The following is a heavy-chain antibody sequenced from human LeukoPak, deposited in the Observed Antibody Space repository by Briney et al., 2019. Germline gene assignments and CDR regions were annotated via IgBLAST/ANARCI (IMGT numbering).Heavy chain of an antibody. CDR3: ASLRGSGSYYIFDF. V-gene: IGHV4-59*01. Sequence: SEALSLTCTVSGGSISSYYWSWIRQSLGKGLEWIAYIYYSGSTNYNPSLKSRVTISVDTSKNQFPLKLSSVTAADTAVYYCASLRGSGSYYIFDFWGQGTLVTVSP. D-gene: IGHD3-10*01. CDR1: GGSISSYY. J-gene: IGHJ4*02. CDR2: IYYSGST.